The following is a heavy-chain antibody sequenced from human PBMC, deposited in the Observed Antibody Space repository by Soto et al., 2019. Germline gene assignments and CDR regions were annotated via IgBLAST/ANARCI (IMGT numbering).Heavy chain of an antibody. J-gene: IGHJ4*02. Sequence: GESLKISCKGSGYSFTSYWISWVRQMPGKGLEWMGRIDPSDSYTHYSPSFQGHVTISADKSISTAYLQWSSLKASDTAMYYCAILRLGYCSSTSCTQLGYSYGPFDYWGQGTLVTVSS. CDR1: GYSFTSYW. CDR3: AILRLGYCSSTSCTQLGYSYGPFDY. D-gene: IGHD2-2*01. CDR2: IDPSDSYT. V-gene: IGHV5-10-1*01.